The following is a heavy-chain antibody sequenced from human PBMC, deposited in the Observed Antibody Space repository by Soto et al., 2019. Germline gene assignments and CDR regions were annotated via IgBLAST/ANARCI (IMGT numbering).Heavy chain of an antibody. Sequence: SETLSLTCTVSGGSISSGGYYWSWILQHPGKGLEWIGYIYYSGSTYYNPSLKSRVTISVDTSKNQFSLKLSSVTAADTAVYYCARGRRYYFDYWGQGTLVTVSS. CDR1: GGSISSGGYY. V-gene: IGHV4-31*03. CDR3: ARGRRYYFDY. CDR2: IYYSGST. J-gene: IGHJ4*02.